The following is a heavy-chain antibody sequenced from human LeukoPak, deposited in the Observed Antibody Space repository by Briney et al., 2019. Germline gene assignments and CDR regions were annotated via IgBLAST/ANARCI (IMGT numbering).Heavy chain of an antibody. CDR3: ARRQTHNYDILTGPFDY. CDR1: GYSFTSYW. J-gene: IGHJ4*02. Sequence: GESLKISCKGSGYSFTSYWIGWVRQMPGKGLEWMGIIYPGDSDTRYSPSFQGQVTISADKSISTAYLQWSSLKASYTAMYYCARRQTHNYDILTGPFDYWGQGTLVTVSS. CDR2: IYPGDSDT. D-gene: IGHD3-9*01. V-gene: IGHV5-51*01.